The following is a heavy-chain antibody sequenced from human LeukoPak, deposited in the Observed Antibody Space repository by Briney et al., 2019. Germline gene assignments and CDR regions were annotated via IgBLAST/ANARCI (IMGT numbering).Heavy chain of an antibody. V-gene: IGHV4-39*07. J-gene: IGHJ6*03. CDR1: GGSISSSSYY. CDR2: IYYSGST. CDR3: AVRYSSSWYHGAKRGYYYYMDV. D-gene: IGHD6-13*01. Sequence: PSETLSLTCTVSGGSISSSSYYWGWIRQPPGKGLEWIGSIYYSGSTYYNPSLKSRVTISVDTSKNQFSLKLSSVTAADTAVYYCAVRYSSSWYHGAKRGYYYYMDVWGKGTTVTISS.